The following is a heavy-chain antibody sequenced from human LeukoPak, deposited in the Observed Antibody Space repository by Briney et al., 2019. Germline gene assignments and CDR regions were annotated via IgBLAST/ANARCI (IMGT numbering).Heavy chain of an antibody. CDR1: GFTVSSNY. J-gene: IGHJ4*02. Sequence: GGSLRLSCAASGFTVSSNYMSWVRQAPGKGLEWVSSISSSSSYIYYADSVKGRFTISRDNAKNSLYLQMNSLRAEDTAVYYCARDLEIVVDYWGQGTLVTVSS. CDR3: ARDLEIVVDY. V-gene: IGHV3-21*01. D-gene: IGHD2-21*01. CDR2: ISSSSSYI.